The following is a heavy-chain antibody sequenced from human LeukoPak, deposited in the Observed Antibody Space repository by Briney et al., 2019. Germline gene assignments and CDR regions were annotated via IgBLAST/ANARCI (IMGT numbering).Heavy chain of an antibody. D-gene: IGHD6-19*01. Sequence: GGSLRLSCAASGFTFSSYEVNWVRQAPGKGLEWVSYISSSGSTIYYADSVKGRFTISRDNAKNSLYLQMNSLRAEDTAVYYCARISIAVAVWYWGQGTLVTVSS. J-gene: IGHJ4*02. CDR2: ISSSGSTI. V-gene: IGHV3-48*03. CDR3: ARISIAVAVWY. CDR1: GFTFSSYE.